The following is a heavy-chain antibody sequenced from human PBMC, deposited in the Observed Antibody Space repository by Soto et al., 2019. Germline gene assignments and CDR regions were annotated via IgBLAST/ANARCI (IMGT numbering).Heavy chain of an antibody. CDR2: IYFSGIT. CDR3: VRRTACTGGSCSTDY. Sequence: SETLSLTCTVSGGSISGSNYYWGWIRQSPGKGLEWIGSIYFSGITYYNPSLKSRVTISVDTSKNQFSLQLISVTAADTALYFCVRRTACTGGSCSTDYWGQGALVTVSS. D-gene: IGHD2-15*01. V-gene: IGHV4-39*01. CDR1: GGSISGSNYY. J-gene: IGHJ4*02.